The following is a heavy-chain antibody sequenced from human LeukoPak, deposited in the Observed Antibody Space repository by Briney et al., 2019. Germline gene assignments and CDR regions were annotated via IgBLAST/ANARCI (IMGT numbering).Heavy chain of an antibody. D-gene: IGHD2-15*01. Sequence: GGSLRLSCAASGFTFSSYAMSGVRQAPGKGLEWVSAISGSGGSTYYADSVKGRFTISRDNSKNTLYLQMNSLRAEDTAVYYCAKEGCSGGSCYYYYYYMDVWGKGTTVTVSS. V-gene: IGHV3-23*01. CDR3: AKEGCSGGSCYYYYYYMDV. J-gene: IGHJ6*03. CDR1: GFTFSSYA. CDR2: ISGSGGST.